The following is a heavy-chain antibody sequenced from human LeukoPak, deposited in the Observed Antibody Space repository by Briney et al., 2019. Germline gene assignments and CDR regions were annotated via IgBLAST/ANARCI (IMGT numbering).Heavy chain of an antibody. Sequence: TGGSLRLSCAASGFTFSSYWMCWVRQAPGKGLEWVANIKQDGSEKYYVDSVKGRFTISRDNAKNSLYLQMNSLRAEDTAVYYCARVPDYNFWSLGYWGQGTLVTVSS. D-gene: IGHD3-3*01. CDR2: IKQDGSEK. J-gene: IGHJ4*02. CDR3: ARVPDYNFWSLGY. V-gene: IGHV3-7*04. CDR1: GFTFSSYW.